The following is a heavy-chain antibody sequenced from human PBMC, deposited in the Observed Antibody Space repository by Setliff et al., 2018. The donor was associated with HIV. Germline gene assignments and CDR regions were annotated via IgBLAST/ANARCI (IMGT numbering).Heavy chain of an antibody. CDR1: GDSISTYC. V-gene: IGHV4-4*09. D-gene: IGHD3-16*01. J-gene: IGHJ1*01. CDR3: ARHDADGGGPFFQH. Sequence: SETLSLTCTVSGDSISTYCWIWIRQPPGRGLEWIGNIYTSGRTNYTPYLNSRVTIPVYTSKNQFSLKLSSVTAADTAVYYCARHDADGGGPFFQHWGQGTPVTVSS. CDR2: IYTSGRT.